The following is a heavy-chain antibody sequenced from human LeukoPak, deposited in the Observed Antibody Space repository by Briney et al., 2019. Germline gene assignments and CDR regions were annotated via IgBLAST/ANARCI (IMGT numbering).Heavy chain of an antibody. CDR3: ARDPGGFDYMDV. Sequence: PGGSLRLSCAASGFTFSSYWMHWVRQAPGKGLVWVSRINSDGSSTSCADSVKGRFTISRDNAKNTLYLQMNSLRAEDTAVYYCARDPGGFDYMDVWGKGTTVTVSS. J-gene: IGHJ6*03. CDR1: GFTFSSYW. D-gene: IGHD3-10*01. V-gene: IGHV3-74*01. CDR2: INSDGSST.